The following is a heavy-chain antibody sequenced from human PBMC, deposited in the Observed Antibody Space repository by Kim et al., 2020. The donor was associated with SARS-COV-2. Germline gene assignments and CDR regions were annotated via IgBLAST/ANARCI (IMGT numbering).Heavy chain of an antibody. V-gene: IGHV4-4*02. J-gene: IGHJ5*02. Sequence: SETLSITCVVSGASISSSSCWSWVRQPPGKGLEWIGEVDHSGTTSYNVSLKSRVTISADKSKNQFSLRLNSVSAADTAVYYCARGVSSAWTLRAWFDPWG. CDR1: GASISSSSC. CDR2: VDHSGTT. D-gene: IGHD3-22*01. CDR3: ARGVSSAWTLRAWFDP.